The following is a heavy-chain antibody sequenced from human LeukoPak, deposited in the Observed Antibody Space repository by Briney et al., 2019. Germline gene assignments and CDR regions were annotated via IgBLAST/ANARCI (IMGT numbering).Heavy chain of an antibody. J-gene: IGHJ3*02. D-gene: IGHD3-10*01. CDR2: IYSGGST. CDR1: GFTFSSYD. V-gene: IGHV3-53*01. Sequence: GGSLRLSCAASGFTFSSYDMSWVRQAPGKGLKWVSVIYSGGSTYYADSVKGRFTISRDNSKNTLYLQMNSLRAEDTAVYYCARGLLWFGGVINIWGQGTMVTVSS. CDR3: ARGLLWFGGVINI.